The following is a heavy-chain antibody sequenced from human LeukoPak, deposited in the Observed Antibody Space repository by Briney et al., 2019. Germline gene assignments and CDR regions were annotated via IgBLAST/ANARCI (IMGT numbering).Heavy chain of an antibody. CDR1: GGSFSGYY. D-gene: IGHD5-18*01. J-gene: IGHJ3*01. Sequence: PSETLSLTCAVYGGSFSGYYWSWIRQPPGKGLEWIGEINHSGSTNYNPSLKSRVTISVDTSKNQFSLKLSSVTAADTAVYYCARGHGIPFWGQGTMVTVSS. V-gene: IGHV4-34*01. CDR3: ARGHGIPF. CDR2: INHSGST.